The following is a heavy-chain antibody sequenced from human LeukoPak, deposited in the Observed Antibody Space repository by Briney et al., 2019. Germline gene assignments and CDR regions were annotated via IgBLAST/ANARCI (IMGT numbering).Heavy chain of an antibody. D-gene: IGHD6-13*01. J-gene: IGHJ4*02. CDR3: AREIGAAVPR. Sequence: SETLSLTCTVSGYSISSGYYWGRIRQPPGKGLEWIGSIYYSGSTYYNPSLKSRVTISVDTSKNQFSLKLSSVTAADTAVYYCAREIGAAVPRWGQGTLVTVSS. CDR1: GYSISSGYY. CDR2: IYYSGST. V-gene: IGHV4-38-2*02.